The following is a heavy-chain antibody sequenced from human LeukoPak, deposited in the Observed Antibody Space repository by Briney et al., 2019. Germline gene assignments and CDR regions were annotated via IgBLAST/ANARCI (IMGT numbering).Heavy chain of an antibody. D-gene: IGHD6-6*01. CDR1: GYSFTSYY. Sequence: ASVKVSCKASGYSFTSYYMQWVRKAPGQGLEWMGIINPSGGSTSYAQKFQGRVTMTRDTSTSTVYMELSSLRSEDTAVYYCARSSIAAYDIWGQGTMVTVSS. J-gene: IGHJ3*02. CDR2: INPSGGST. V-gene: IGHV1-46*03. CDR3: ARSSIAAYDI.